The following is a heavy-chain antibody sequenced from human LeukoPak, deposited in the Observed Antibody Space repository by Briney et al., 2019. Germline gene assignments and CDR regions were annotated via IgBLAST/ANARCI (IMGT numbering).Heavy chain of an antibody. Sequence: SETLSLTCTVSGGSISSSSYYWGWIRQPPGKGLEWIGSIYYSGSTYYNPSLKSRVTISVDTSKNQFSLKLSSVTAADTAVYYCAKEGRADFWSGYYTGLRDYWGQGTLVTVSS. D-gene: IGHD3-3*01. CDR1: GGSISSSSYY. CDR2: IYYSGST. J-gene: IGHJ4*02. V-gene: IGHV4-39*01. CDR3: AKEGRADFWSGYYTGLRDY.